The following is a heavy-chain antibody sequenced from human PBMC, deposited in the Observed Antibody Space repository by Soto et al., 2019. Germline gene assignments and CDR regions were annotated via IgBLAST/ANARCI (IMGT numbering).Heavy chain of an antibody. D-gene: IGHD3-22*01. V-gene: IGHV3-15*01. CDR3: TTQYYYDSSGSLLN. J-gene: IGHJ4*02. CDR2: IKSKTDGGTT. Sequence: PGGSLRLSCAVSGFTFSNAWITWVRQAPWKGLEWVGRIKSKTDGGTTDYAAPVKGRFTISGDDSKNTLYLQMNSLKTEDTAVYYCTTQYYYDSSGSLLNWGQGTLVTVSS. CDR1: GFTFSNAW.